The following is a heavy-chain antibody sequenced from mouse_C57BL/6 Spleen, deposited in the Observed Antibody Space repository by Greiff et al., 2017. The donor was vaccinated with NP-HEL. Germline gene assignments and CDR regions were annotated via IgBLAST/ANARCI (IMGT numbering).Heavy chain of an antibody. D-gene: IGHD1-1*01. CDR1: GYTFTSYW. V-gene: IGHV1-55*01. CDR2: IYPGSGST. CDR3: ARTYGSSGYFDV. J-gene: IGHJ1*03. Sequence: QVQLQQPGAELVKPGASVKMSCKASGYTFTSYWITWVKQRPGQGLEWIGDIYPGSGSTNYNEKFKSKATLTVDTSSSTAYMQLSSLTSEDSAVYYCARTYGSSGYFDVWGTGTTVTVSS.